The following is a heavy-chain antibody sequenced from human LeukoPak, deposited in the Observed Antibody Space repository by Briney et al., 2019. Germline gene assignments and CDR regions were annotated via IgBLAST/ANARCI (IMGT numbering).Heavy chain of an antibody. V-gene: IGHV1-8*01. D-gene: IGHD1-26*01. J-gene: IGHJ4*02. CDR2: MNPKSGNT. Sequence: GASVTVSCTASGYTFTSYDINWVRQAPGQGLEWMGWMNPKSGNTGYAQTFQGRVTMTRDTSISTAYMELGSLRSEDTAVYYCARVTGSIDYWGQGTLVTVSS. CDR3: ARVTGSIDY. CDR1: GYTFTSYD.